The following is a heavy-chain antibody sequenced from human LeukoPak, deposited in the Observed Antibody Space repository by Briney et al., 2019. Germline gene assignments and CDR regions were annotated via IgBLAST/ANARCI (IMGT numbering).Heavy chain of an antibody. CDR1: GYTFTGYY. J-gene: IGHJ4*02. CDR3: ARTYYDFWSGYYGLDY. D-gene: IGHD3-3*01. V-gene: IGHV1-2*02. CDR2: INPNSGGT. Sequence: ASVKVSCKASGYTFTGYYMHWVRQAPGQGLEWMGWINPNSGGTNYAQKFQGGVTMTRDTSISTAYMELSRLRSDDTAVYYRARTYYDFWSGYYGLDYWGQGTLVTVSS.